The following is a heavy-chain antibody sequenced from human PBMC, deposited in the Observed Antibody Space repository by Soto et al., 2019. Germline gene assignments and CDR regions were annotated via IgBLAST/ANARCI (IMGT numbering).Heavy chain of an antibody. D-gene: IGHD1-1*01. V-gene: IGHV1-46*03. CDR3: SRGYPPRDQLGNLPGAF. CDR2: INPSGGST. J-gene: IGHJ4*02. CDR1: GYTFTSYD. Sequence: GASVKVSCKASGYTFTSYDITWVRQATGQGLEWMGIINPSGGSTNYAQKFQGRVTMTRDTSTSTVYMELSSLRSEDTAIYYCSRGYPPRDQLGNLPGAFWGQGTLVTVSS.